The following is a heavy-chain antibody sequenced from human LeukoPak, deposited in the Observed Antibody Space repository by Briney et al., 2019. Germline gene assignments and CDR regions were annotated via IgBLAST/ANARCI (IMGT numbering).Heavy chain of an antibody. CDR3: AREGLRYFDWRQVSYFDY. CDR2: ISYDGSNK. D-gene: IGHD3-9*01. V-gene: IGHV3-30*04. Sequence: GRSLRLSCAASEFTFSSYAMHWVRQAPGKGLEWVAVISYDGSNKYYADSVKGRFTISRDNSKNTLYLQMNSLRAEDTAVYYCAREGLRYFDWRQVSYFDYWGQGTLVTVSS. J-gene: IGHJ4*02. CDR1: EFTFSSYA.